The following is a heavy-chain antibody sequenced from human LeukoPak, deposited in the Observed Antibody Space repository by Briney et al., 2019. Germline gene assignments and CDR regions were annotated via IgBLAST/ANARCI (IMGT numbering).Heavy chain of an antibody. D-gene: IGHD6-25*01. Sequence: PGGSLRLSCAASGFMFTDYYMSWFRQTPGKGLEWLSYIGPSSAYTNFADSVKGRFTISRDNAKNSLYLQMNSLRVEDTAVYYCARDLVAAATTGGYYFEYWGQGTLVTVSS. CDR2: IGPSSAYT. CDR1: GFMFTDYY. J-gene: IGHJ4*02. V-gene: IGHV3-11*05. CDR3: ARDLVAAATTGGYYFEY.